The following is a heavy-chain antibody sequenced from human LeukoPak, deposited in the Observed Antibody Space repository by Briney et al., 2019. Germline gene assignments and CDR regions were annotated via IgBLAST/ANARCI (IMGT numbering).Heavy chain of an antibody. J-gene: IGHJ4*02. CDR1: GGSISSYY. CDR3: AREPAYGDSDY. CDR2: IYYSGST. V-gene: IGHV4-59*06. Sequence: SETLSLTCTVSGGSISSYYWSWIRQPPGKGLEWIGYIYYSGSTYYNPSLKSRVTISVDTSKNQFSLKLSSVTAADTAVYYCAREPAYGDSDYWGQGTLVTVSS. D-gene: IGHD4-17*01.